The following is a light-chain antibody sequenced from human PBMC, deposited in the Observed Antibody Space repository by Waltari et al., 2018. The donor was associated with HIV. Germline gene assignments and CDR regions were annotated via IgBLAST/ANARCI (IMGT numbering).Light chain of an antibody. Sequence: EIVLTQSPATLSLSPGERASQSVGPYLAWYQQKPGQAPRPLIYGASSRATGIPARFSGSGSGTDFTLTISSLEPGDFGVYYCHQRSNWPITFGQGTRLEIK. V-gene: IGKV3-11*01. CDR1: QSVGPY. CDR3: HQRSNWPIT. J-gene: IGKJ5*01. CDR2: GAS.